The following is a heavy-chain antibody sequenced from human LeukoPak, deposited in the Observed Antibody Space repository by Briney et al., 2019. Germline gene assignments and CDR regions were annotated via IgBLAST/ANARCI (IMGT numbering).Heavy chain of an antibody. Sequence: TSVKVSCKASGFTFTSSAMQWVRQARGQRLEWIGWIVVGSGNTNYAQKFQERVTITRDMSTSTAYMELSSLRSEDTAVYYCAAGTSYVWGSSDFDYWGQGTLVTVSS. D-gene: IGHD3-16*01. J-gene: IGHJ4*02. CDR3: AAGTSYVWGSSDFDY. CDR1: GFTFTSSA. CDR2: IVVGSGNT. V-gene: IGHV1-58*02.